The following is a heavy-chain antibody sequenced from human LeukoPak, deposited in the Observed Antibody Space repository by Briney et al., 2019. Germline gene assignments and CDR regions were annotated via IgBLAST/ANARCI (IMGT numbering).Heavy chain of an antibody. V-gene: IGHV1-18*01. Sequence: ASVKVSCXASGYTFTSYGISWVRQAPGQGLEWMGWISAYNGNTNYAQKLQGRVTMTTDTSTSTAYMELRSLRSDDTAVYYCATSYGSGSYFGYWGQGTLVTVSS. J-gene: IGHJ4*02. CDR1: GYTFTSYG. CDR3: ATSYGSGSYFGY. D-gene: IGHD3-10*01. CDR2: ISAYNGNT.